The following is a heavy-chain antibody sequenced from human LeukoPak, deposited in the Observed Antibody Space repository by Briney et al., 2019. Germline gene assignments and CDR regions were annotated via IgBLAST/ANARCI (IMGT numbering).Heavy chain of an antibody. CDR3: KGSITMVRGVIRLRYYFDY. J-gene: IGHJ4*02. Sequence: GGSLRLSCAASGFTFSNAWMSWVRRAPGKGLEWVGRIKSKTDGGTTDYAAPVKGRFTISRDDSKNTLYLQMNSLKTEDTAVYYCKGSITMVRGVIRLRYYFDYWGQGTLVTVSS. CDR1: GFTFSNAW. D-gene: IGHD3-10*01. V-gene: IGHV3-15*01. CDR2: IKSKTDGGTT.